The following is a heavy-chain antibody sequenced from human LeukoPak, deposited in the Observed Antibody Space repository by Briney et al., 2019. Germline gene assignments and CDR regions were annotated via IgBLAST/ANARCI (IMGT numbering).Heavy chain of an antibody. CDR1: GFTFSSYW. Sequence: PGGSLRLSCAASGFTFSSYWMSWVRQAPGKGLEWVANIKQDGSEKYYVDSVKGRFTISRDNSKNTLYLQMNSLRAEDTAVYYCARSSQLTGSYYYYGMDVWGQGTTVTVSS. V-gene: IGHV3-7*01. CDR2: IKQDGSEK. D-gene: IGHD3-9*01. J-gene: IGHJ6*02. CDR3: ARSSQLTGSYYYYGMDV.